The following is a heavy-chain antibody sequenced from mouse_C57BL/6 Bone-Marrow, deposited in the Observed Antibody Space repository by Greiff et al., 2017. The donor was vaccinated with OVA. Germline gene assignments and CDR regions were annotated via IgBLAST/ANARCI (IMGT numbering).Heavy chain of an antibody. CDR3: ARNYDNYWYFDV. CDR1: GFTFSDYG. J-gene: IGHJ1*03. CDR2: ISSGSSTI. Sequence: EVQGVESGGGLVKPGGSLKLSCAASGFTFSDYGMHWVRQAPEQGLEWVGYISSGSSTIYYAETVKGRFTITRANAKNPLFLQMTRLRSEDTAMYYCARNYDNYWYFDVWGTGTTVTVSS. V-gene: IGHV5-17*01. D-gene: IGHD2-4*01.